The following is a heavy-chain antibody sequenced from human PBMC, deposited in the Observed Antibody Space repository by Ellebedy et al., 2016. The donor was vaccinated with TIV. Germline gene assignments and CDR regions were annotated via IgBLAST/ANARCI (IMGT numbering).Heavy chain of an antibody. D-gene: IGHD6-19*01. CDR3: ARGYSSGLYIDY. V-gene: IGHV1-69*13. CDR1: GGTFSSYA. Sequence: AASVKVSCKASGGTFSSYAISWVRPALGQGLEWMGGIIPIFGTANYAQKFQGRVTITADESTSTAYMELSRLRSEDTAVYYCARGYSSGLYIDYWGQGTLVTVSS. CDR2: IIPIFGTA. J-gene: IGHJ4*02.